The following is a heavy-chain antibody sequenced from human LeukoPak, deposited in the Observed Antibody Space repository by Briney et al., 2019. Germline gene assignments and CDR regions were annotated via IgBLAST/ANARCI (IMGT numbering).Heavy chain of an antibody. CDR2: IIPIFGTA. J-gene: IGHJ6*03. V-gene: IGHV1-69*13. CDR1: GYTFTTYD. CDR3: AMGVVIANYYYYYMDV. D-gene: IGHD3-10*01. Sequence: GASVKVSCKASGYTFTTYDINWVRQASGQGLEWMGGIIPIFGTANYAQKFQGRVTITADESTSTAYMELSSLRSEDTAVYYCAMGVVIANYYYYYMDVWGKGTTVTISS.